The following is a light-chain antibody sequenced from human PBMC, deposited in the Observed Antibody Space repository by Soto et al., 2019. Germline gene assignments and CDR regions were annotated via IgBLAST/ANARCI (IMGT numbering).Light chain of an antibody. CDR3: QSYDSSLSGSHYV. CDR1: SSDFTTYHY. CDR2: EVS. J-gene: IGLJ1*01. V-gene: IGLV2-14*01. Sequence: SALTQPASVSGSPGQSITISCTGSSSDFTTYHYVSWYRQHPGKAPKLMIYEVSHRPSGVSNRFSGSKSGNTASLTITGLQAEDEADYYCQSYDSSLSGSHYVFGTGTKVTVL.